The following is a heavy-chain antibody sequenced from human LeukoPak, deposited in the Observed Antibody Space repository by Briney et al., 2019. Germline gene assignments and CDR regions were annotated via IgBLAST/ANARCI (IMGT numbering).Heavy chain of an antibody. V-gene: IGHV4-4*07. D-gene: IGHD6-13*01. CDR1: GGSISSYY. CDR3: ARGSSSSWYSFDF. Sequence: SETLSLTCSVSGGSISSYYWSWLRQPAGKGLEGIGRIYFTGTTNYNPSLQSRVTMSVDTSKYQFSLELSSVTAADTAVYYCARGSSSSWYSFDFWGQGTVVTVSS. J-gene: IGHJ3*01. CDR2: IYFTGTT.